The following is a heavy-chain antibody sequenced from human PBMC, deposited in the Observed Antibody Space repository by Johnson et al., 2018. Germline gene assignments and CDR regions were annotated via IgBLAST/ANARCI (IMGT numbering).Heavy chain of an antibody. Sequence: VQLVESGGGLVKPGGSLRLSCAASGFTISDYSMSWIRQAQGKGLEWVSYIRRRGGNNIYNAHSVKGRFTISRDDAKNSLYLQMNSLRADDTAVYYCARDPQFGELDYLDQGTLVTVSS. V-gene: IGHV3-11*01. CDR2: IRRRGGNNI. CDR1: GFTISDYS. J-gene: IGHJ4*02. CDR3: ARDPQFGELDY. D-gene: IGHD3-10*01.